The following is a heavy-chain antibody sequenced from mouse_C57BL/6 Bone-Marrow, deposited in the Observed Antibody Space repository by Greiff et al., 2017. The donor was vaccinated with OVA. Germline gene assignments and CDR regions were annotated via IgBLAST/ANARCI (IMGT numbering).Heavy chain of an antibody. V-gene: IGHV1-19*01. CDR1: GYTFTDYY. J-gene: IGHJ4*01. CDR2: INPYNGGT. Sequence: VQLQQSGPVLVKPGASVKMSCKASGYTFTDYYMNWVKQSHGKSLEWIGVINPYNGGTSYNQKFKGKATLTVDKSSSTAYMELNSLTSEDSAVYYCARSDDYDGPYAMDYWGQGTSVTVSS. CDR3: ARSDDYDGPYAMDY. D-gene: IGHD2-4*01.